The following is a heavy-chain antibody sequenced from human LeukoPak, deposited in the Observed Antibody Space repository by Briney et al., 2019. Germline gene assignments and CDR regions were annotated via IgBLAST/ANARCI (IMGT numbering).Heavy chain of an antibody. J-gene: IGHJ3*02. V-gene: IGHV3-48*04. Sequence: GGSLRLSCAASGFNFSRYGMNWVRQAPGKGLEWVSYISSSSSTIYYADSVKGRFTISRDNAKNSLYLQMNSLRAEDTAVYYCAREYLLHAFDTWGQGTMVTVSS. CDR2: ISSSSSTI. CDR3: AREYLLHAFDT. CDR1: GFNFSRYG.